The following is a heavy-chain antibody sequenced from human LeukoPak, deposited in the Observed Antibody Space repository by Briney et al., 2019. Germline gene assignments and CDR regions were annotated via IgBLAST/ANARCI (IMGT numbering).Heavy chain of an antibody. CDR3: ATPRYCSSTSCSNWFDP. CDR1: GYTFTSYY. J-gene: IGHJ5*02. D-gene: IGHD2-2*01. CDR2: INPNSGGT. Sequence: GASVKVSCKASGYTFTSYYMHWVRQAPGQGLEWIGRINPNSGGTNYAQKFQGRVTMTRDTSISTAYMELSRLRSDDTAVYYCATPRYCSSTSCSNWFDPWGQGTLVTVSS. V-gene: IGHV1-2*06.